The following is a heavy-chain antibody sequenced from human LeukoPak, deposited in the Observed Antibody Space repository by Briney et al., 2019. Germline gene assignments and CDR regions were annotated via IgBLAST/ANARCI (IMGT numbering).Heavy chain of an antibody. CDR1: GFTLSSYA. Sequence: GTSLRLSCAASGFTLSSYAMHWVRQAPGKGLGWVAGISYDGNNKNYADSVKGRFIISRDNSKNTLYLQMNSLRAEDTAMFHCARVVYSYCDSGSDHAFDIWGQGTMVTVSS. CDR3: ARVVYSYCDSGSDHAFDI. J-gene: IGHJ3*02. V-gene: IGHV3-30-3*01. D-gene: IGHD3-10*01. CDR2: ISYDGNNK.